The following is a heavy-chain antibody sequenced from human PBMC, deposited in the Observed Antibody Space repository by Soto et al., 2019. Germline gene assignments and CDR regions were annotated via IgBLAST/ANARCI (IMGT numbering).Heavy chain of an antibody. CDR1: GYTFTSYG. J-gene: IGHJ6*02. CDR3: ARDVRGHYYYYGMDV. Sequence: QVQLVQSGAEVKKPGASVKVSCKASGYTFTSYGISWARQAPGQGLEWMGWISAYNGNTNYAQRLQGRVTMTTDTSTSTLYMELRSLRSDDTAVYYCARDVRGHYYYYGMDVWGQGTTVTVSS. CDR2: ISAYNGNT. D-gene: IGHD5-12*01. V-gene: IGHV1-18*01.